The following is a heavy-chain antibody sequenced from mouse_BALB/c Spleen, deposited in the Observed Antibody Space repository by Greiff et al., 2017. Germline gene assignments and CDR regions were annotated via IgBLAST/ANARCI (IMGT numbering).Heavy chain of an antibody. D-gene: IGHD1-1*01. CDR1: GYAFTNYL. CDR2: INPGSGGT. Sequence: QVHVKQSGAELVRPGTSVKVSCKASGYAFTNYLIEWVKQRPGQGLEWIGVINPGSGGTNYNEKFKGKATLTADKSSSTAYMQLSSLTSDDSAVYFCAREGGITTDYYAMDYWGQGTSVTVSS. J-gene: IGHJ4*01. CDR3: AREGGITTDYYAMDY. V-gene: IGHV1-54*01.